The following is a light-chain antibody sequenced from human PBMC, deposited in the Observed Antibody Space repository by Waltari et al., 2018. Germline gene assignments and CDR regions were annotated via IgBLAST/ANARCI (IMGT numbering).Light chain of an antibody. V-gene: IGKV3-20*01. CDR1: QTVITID. CDR3: QQYDGIVVT. J-gene: IGKJ4*01. Sequence: ILLTQSPAPLSLSPGDRATLSCRASQTVITIDLNWYQQKPGQAPRVLIFSTYNMDTGVPYRFSGSGSGTDFTLTISSLAPEDFAMYYCQQYDGIVVTFGGGTKVEI. CDR2: STY.